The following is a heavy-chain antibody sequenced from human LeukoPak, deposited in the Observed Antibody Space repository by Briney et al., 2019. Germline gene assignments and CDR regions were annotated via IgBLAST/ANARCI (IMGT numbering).Heavy chain of an antibody. D-gene: IGHD5-24*01. CDR3: AREGDGYNSPIDY. CDR2: IKQDGSEK. Sequence: PGGSLRLSCAASGFTFSSYWMSWARQAPGKGLEWVPNIKQDGSEKYYVDSVKGRFTISRDNAKNSLFLQMNSLRVEDTAVYYCAREGDGYNSPIDYWGQGTLVTVSS. J-gene: IGHJ4*02. CDR1: GFTFSSYW. V-gene: IGHV3-7*01.